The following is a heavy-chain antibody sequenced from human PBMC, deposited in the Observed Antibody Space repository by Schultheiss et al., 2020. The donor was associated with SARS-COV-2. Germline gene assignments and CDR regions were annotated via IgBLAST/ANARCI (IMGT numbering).Heavy chain of an antibody. CDR2: ISSSSSYI. CDR1: GFTFSSYS. J-gene: IGHJ4*02. Sequence: GGSLRLSCAASGFTFSSYSMNWVRQAPGKGLEWVSSISSSSSYIYYADSVKGRFTISRDNAKNSLYLQMNSLRAEDTAVYYCAKNGYYYDSSGYYPPFDYWGQGTLVTVSS. V-gene: IGHV3-21*01. CDR3: AKNGYYYDSSGYYPPFDY. D-gene: IGHD3-22*01.